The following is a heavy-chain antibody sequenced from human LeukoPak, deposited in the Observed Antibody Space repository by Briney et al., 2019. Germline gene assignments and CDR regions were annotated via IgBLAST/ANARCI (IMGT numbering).Heavy chain of an antibody. Sequence: GGSLRLSCAVSGLTLSTYSMTWVRQGPGKGLEWVSSIYNSGAKIFYADSVKGRFTISRDNSKNMLYLQMNSLRVEDTAVYYCAKDVAPDSGWDLDYWGQGALVTVSS. J-gene: IGHJ4*02. D-gene: IGHD6-19*01. V-gene: IGHV3-23*01. CDR1: GLTLSTYS. CDR3: AKDVAPDSGWDLDY. CDR2: IYNSGAKI.